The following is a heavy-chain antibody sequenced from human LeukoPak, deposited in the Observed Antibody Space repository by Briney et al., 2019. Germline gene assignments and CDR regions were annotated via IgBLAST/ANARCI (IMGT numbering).Heavy chain of an antibody. J-gene: IGHJ4*02. Sequence: ASVQVSCKASLYTFTRYGISWVRQAPGQGLEGMGLISAYNGNTNYAQNLQARVTMTTDTSTTTAHMDLRSLRSDDMAVYYRARGHGDYSEDYFDSWGQGTLVTVSS. CDR1: LYTFTRYG. D-gene: IGHD4-17*01. V-gene: IGHV1-18*03. CDR3: ARGHGDYSEDYFDS. CDR2: ISAYNGNT.